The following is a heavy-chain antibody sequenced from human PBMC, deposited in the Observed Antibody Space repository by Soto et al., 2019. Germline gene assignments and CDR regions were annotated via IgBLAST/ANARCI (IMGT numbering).Heavy chain of an antibody. J-gene: IGHJ6*02. V-gene: IGHV1-2*04. Sequence: ASVKVSYTASGYTFTGYYMHWVRQAPGQGLEWMGWINPNSGGTNYAQKFQGWVTMTRDTSISTAYMELSRLRSDDTAVYYCATTNVYTAMARGPAVDNGMHVWGQWSTVT. CDR2: INPNSGGT. CDR1: GYTFTGYY. CDR3: ATTNVYTAMARGPAVDNGMHV. D-gene: IGHD5-18*01.